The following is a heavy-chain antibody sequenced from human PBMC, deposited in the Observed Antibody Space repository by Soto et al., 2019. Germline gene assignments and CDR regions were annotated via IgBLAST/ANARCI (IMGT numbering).Heavy chain of an antibody. V-gene: IGHV4-4*07. J-gene: IGHJ6*02. Sequence: PSETLSLTCTVSGGSISSYYWSWIRQPAGKGLEWIGRIYTSGSTSYNPSLKSRVTMSVDTSKNQFSLKLSSVTAADTAVYYCARGVVTAPDGSGLDVWGQGTTVTVSS. CDR2: IYTSGST. CDR1: GGSISSYY. D-gene: IGHD2-21*02. CDR3: ARGVVTAPDGSGLDV.